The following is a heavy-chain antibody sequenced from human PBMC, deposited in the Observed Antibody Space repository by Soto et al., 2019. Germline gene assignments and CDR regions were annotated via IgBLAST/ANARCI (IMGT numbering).Heavy chain of an antibody. CDR3: ARSMTTVTSDAFDI. CDR1: GGSISSSNW. J-gene: IGHJ3*02. Sequence: SETLSLTCAVSGGSISSSNWWSGVRQPPGKGLEWIGEIYHSGSTNYNPSLKSRVTISVDKSKNQFSLKLSSVTAADTAVYYCARSMTTVTSDAFDIWGQGTMVTVS. V-gene: IGHV4-4*02. D-gene: IGHD4-17*01. CDR2: IYHSGST.